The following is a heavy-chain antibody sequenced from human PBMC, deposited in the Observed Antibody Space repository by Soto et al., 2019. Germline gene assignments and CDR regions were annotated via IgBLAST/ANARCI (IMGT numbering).Heavy chain of an antibody. CDR3: TQWDGYADV. V-gene: IGHV3-23*04. J-gene: IGHJ6*02. D-gene: IGHD1-26*01. CDR2: ISASSGKI. Sequence: EAQLVESGGGLVKPGGSLRLSCAASGFTSGTTWVRQTPGRGLEWVSGISASSGKIFYAESVRGRFTISKDNSKNTLYLQMDSLRDDDTAIYFCTQWDGYADVWGQGTTVIVSS. CDR1: GFTSGT.